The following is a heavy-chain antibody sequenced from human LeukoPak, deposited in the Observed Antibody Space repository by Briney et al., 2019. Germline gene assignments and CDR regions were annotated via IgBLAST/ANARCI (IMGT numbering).Heavy chain of an antibody. CDR2: VETDGSSA. CDR3: VSDVPHNWFDS. CDR1: GFTFTSYW. Sequence: PGRSLRLSCAASGFTFTSYWMHWVRQAPGKRLVWVSLVETDGSSATYADSVRGRFTISRDNAKNTVYLQMNSLRVEDTAVYYCVSDVPHNWFDSWGQGTLVTVSS. J-gene: IGHJ5*01. V-gene: IGHV3-74*01.